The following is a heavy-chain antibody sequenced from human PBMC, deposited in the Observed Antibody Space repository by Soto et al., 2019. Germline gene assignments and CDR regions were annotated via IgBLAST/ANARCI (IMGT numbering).Heavy chain of an antibody. V-gene: IGHV5-10-1*01. CDR1: GYSFTSYW. CDR3: GRGGHDSTWYWYFDP. J-gene: IGHJ5*02. Sequence: PGESLKISCKASGYSFTSYWISWVRQTPGKGLEWVARIDPRDSYTNYSPSFEGHVTISADQSLSTVYLHWSSLKASDTAIYYCGRGGHDSTWYWYFDPWGQGTAFTVSS. D-gene: IGHD6-13*01. CDR2: IDPRDSYT.